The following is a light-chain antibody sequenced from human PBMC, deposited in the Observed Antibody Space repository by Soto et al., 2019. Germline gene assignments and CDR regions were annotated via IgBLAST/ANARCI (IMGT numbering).Light chain of an antibody. V-gene: IGKV3-11*01. J-gene: IGKJ1*01. CDR3: QQFDDWPT. Sequence: EIVLTQSPATLSLSPGERATLSCRASQSVSSYLAWYQQKPGQAPRLLIYDASNRATGIPDRISGSRSGTEFTLTISSLQSEDFGVYYCQQFDDWPTFGQGTKGDIK. CDR2: DAS. CDR1: QSVSSY.